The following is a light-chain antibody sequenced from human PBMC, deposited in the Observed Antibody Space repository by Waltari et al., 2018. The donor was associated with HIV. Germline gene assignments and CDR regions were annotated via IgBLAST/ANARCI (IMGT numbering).Light chain of an antibody. CDR1: SSAVGAYDR. V-gene: IGLV2-18*02. Sequence: QSALTQPPSVSGSPGQSVTISCTGTSSAVGAYDRISWSHQPPGTAPKLMIYEVIYRPSGVPDRFSGSKSGNTASLTISGLQAEDEGDYYCSSYTSSNIYVFGTATTVTVL. CDR2: EVI. CDR3: SSYTSSNIYV. J-gene: IGLJ1*01.